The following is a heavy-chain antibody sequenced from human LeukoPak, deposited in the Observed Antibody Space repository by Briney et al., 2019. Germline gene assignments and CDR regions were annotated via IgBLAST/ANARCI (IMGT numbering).Heavy chain of an antibody. CDR3: ARVNNGYCSGGNCWGWLDP. D-gene: IGHD2-15*01. J-gene: IGHJ5*02. V-gene: IGHV3-7*03. CDR2: MNQDGREK. CDR1: GFTFKSNW. Sequence: GGSLRLSCAASGFTFKSNWMTWVCQAQGKGLEWEANMNQDGREKYYVDYVKGRFTIFRDNAKNSLYVQMNSLRAEDRAVYYCARVNNGYCSGGNCWGWLDPWGQGTLVTVSS.